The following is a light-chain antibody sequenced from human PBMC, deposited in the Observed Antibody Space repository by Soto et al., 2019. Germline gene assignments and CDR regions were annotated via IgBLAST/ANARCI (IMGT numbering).Light chain of an antibody. CDR2: GAS. CDR3: QQCNNWPPLT. J-gene: IGKJ4*01. CDR1: HNIKSN. Sequence: EVVMTQSPATLSVSPGERATLSCRASHNIKSNLAWYQQKPGQAPRLLIYGASTRATGIPARFSGSGSGTEFTLTISSLQCEDFAVYYCQQCNNWPPLTFGGGTKVEIK. V-gene: IGKV3-15*01.